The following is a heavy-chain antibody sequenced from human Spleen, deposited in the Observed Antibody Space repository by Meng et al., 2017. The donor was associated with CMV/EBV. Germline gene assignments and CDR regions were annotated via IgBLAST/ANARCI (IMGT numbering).Heavy chain of an antibody. CDR2: ISWDSGTL. J-gene: IGHJ6*02. Sequence: SLKISCAASGFTFDDYAMHWVPQGPGKGLEWVSGISWDSGTLAYADSVKGRFTISRDNTKNVLHLQMSSLRPEDTALYYCAKDGKGGNADFYYYGMDVWGQGTTVTVSS. D-gene: IGHD3-3*01. V-gene: IGHV3-9*01. CDR3: AKDGKGGNADFYYYGMDV. CDR1: GFTFDDYA.